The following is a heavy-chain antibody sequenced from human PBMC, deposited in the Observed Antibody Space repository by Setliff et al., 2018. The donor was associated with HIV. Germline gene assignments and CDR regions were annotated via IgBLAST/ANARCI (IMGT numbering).Heavy chain of an antibody. D-gene: IGHD5-18*01. J-gene: IGHJ3*02. V-gene: IGHV3-23*01. CDR2: ISGSGIGS. Sequence: PGGSLRLSCAASGLTFSSYAMSWVRQAPGKGLEWVSSISGSGIGSYYPDSVKGRFTISRDNSKNTMFLQMNSLRVEDTAIYYCAKMHTAMDPDTFDIWGQGTMVTVSS. CDR3: AKMHTAMDPDTFDI. CDR1: GLTFSSYA.